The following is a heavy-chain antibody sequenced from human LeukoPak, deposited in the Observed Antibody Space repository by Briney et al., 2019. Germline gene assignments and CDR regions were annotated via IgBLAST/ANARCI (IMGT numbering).Heavy chain of an antibody. Sequence: GGSLRLSCAASGLTFNNAWMSWARQAPGKGLEWVGRIKSKTDGGTADYAAPVKGRFTISRDDSKNTVYLQMSSLKTEDTAVYYCIHIIAAGTILGDWGQGTLVTVSS. CDR3: IHIIAAGTILGD. CDR2: IKSKTDGGTA. J-gene: IGHJ4*02. D-gene: IGHD1-1*01. CDR1: GLTFNNAW. V-gene: IGHV3-15*01.